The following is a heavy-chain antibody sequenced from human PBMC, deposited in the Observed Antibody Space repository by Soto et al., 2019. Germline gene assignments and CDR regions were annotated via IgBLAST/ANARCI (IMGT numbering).Heavy chain of an antibody. Sequence: SETLSLTCAVSGVSISSGNWWTWVRQTPQRGLEYIGDIFHDGTANYYPSFERRVAISVDTSKNQFSLKLTSVTAAYTAIYFCARLVYDTRLNYMYFDFWGQGALVTVSS. CDR2: IFHDGTA. D-gene: IGHD3-10*01. CDR3: ARLVYDTRLNYMYFDF. CDR1: GVSISSGNW. J-gene: IGHJ4*02. V-gene: IGHV4-4*02.